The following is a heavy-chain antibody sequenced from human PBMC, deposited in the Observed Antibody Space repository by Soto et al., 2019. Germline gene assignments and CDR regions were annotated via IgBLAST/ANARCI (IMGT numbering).Heavy chain of an antibody. J-gene: IGHJ6*02. CDR2: INHSGST. V-gene: IGHV4-34*01. CDR3: ARDDILTGYPSYYYYGMDV. Sequence: SETLSLTCAVYGGSFSGYYWSWIRQPPGKGLEWIGEINHSGSTNYNPSLKSRVTISVDTSKNQFSLKLSSVTAADTAVYYCARDDILTGYPSYYYYGMDVWGQGTTVTVSS. D-gene: IGHD3-9*01. CDR1: GGSFSGYY.